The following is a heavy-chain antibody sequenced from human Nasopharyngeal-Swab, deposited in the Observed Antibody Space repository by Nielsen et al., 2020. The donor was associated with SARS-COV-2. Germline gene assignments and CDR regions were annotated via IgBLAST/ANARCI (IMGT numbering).Heavy chain of an antibody. D-gene: IGHD5-24*01. J-gene: IGHJ4*02. Sequence: QPPGKGLEWIGYIYYSGSTNYNPSLKSRVTISVDTSKNQFSLKLSSVTAADTAVYYCARERRDGYNSVCYFDYWGQGTLVTVSS. CDR3: ARERRDGYNSVCYFDY. CDR2: IYYSGST. V-gene: IGHV4-59*01.